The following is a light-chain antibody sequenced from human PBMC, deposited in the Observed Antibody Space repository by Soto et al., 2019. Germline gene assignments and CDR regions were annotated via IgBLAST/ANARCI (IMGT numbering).Light chain of an antibody. CDR2: GAS. Sequence: EIVLTQSPAALSVSSGERATLSCRATQNIITYLAWYQQKPGQAPRILVYGASTRATGVPDRFSGSGSGTEFTLTISSLQSEDFAVYYCQQYSNWYTFGQGTKLEIK. J-gene: IGKJ2*01. CDR3: QQYSNWYT. CDR1: QNIITY. V-gene: IGKV3-15*01.